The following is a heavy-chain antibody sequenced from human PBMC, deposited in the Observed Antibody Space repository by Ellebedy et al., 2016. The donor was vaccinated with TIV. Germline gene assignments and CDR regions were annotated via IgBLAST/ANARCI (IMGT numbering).Heavy chain of an antibody. D-gene: IGHD6-19*01. J-gene: IGHJ6*02. V-gene: IGHV4-59*12. CDR1: GGSISPYY. CDR2: ISYSGST. Sequence: MPSETLSLTCTVSGGSISPYYWSWIRQPPGKGLEWIGYISYSGSTNYNPSLQSRVTISVDTSKNQFSLKLSSVTAADTAVYYCARDRPGDSSGWYGGMDVWGQGTTVTVSS. CDR3: ARDRPGDSSGWYGGMDV.